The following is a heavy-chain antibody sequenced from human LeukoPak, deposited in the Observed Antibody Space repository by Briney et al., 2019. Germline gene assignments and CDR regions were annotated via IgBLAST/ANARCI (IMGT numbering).Heavy chain of an antibody. CDR3: ARYCIGGSCYPDYSYYYAMDV. D-gene: IGHD2-15*01. CDR2: ISSNGGST. Sequence: GGSLRLSCAASGFTFSSYAMHWVRQAPGKGLEYVSAISSNGGSTYYANSVKGRFTISRDNSKNTLYLQMNSLRAEDTAVYYCARYCIGGSCYPDYSYYYAMDVWGQGTTVTVSS. V-gene: IGHV3-64*01. CDR1: GFTFSSYA. J-gene: IGHJ6*02.